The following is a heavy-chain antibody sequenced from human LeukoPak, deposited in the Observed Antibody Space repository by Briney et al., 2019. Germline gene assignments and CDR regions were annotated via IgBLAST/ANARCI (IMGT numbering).Heavy chain of an antibody. CDR1: GGSFSGYY. Sequence: PSETLSLTCAVYGGSFSGYYWSWIRQPPGKGLEWIGEINHSGSTNYNPSLKSRVTISVDTSKNQFSLKLSSVTAADTAVYYCARDLRPGYSYGFGWFDPWGQGTLVTVTS. J-gene: IGHJ5*02. D-gene: IGHD5-18*01. V-gene: IGHV4-34*01. CDR3: ARDLRPGYSYGFGWFDP. CDR2: INHSGST.